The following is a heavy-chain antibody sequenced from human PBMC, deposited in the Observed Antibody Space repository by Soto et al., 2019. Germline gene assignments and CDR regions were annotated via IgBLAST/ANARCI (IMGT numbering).Heavy chain of an antibody. CDR1: GYTFTTYG. J-gene: IGHJ5*02. CDR2: ISAFNGNT. CDR3: ERGSGDTGSAWLDP. D-gene: IGHD1-1*01. V-gene: IGHV1-18*01. Sequence: QIQLVQSGGEVRKPGASVKLSCKASGYTFTTYGSSWVRQRPGQGLEWMGWISAFNGNTKSAQEFQGRVTMTTDTSTTTAYMEVKRLTSDDSAVYFCERGSGDTGSAWLDPWGQGTLVTVSS.